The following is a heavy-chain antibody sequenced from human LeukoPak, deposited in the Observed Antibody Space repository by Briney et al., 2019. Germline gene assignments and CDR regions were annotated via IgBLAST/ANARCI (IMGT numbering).Heavy chain of an antibody. J-gene: IGHJ4*02. V-gene: IGHV1-69*05. CDR1: GGTFSSYA. CDR3: ARGKRDDILTGYSYYFDY. CDR2: IIPIFGTA. D-gene: IGHD3-9*01. Sequence: SVKVSCKASGGTFSSYAISWVRQAPGQGLEWMGGIIPIFGTANYAQKFQGRVTITTDESTSTAYMELSSLRSEDTAVYYCARGKRDDILTGYSYYFDYWGQGTLVTVSS.